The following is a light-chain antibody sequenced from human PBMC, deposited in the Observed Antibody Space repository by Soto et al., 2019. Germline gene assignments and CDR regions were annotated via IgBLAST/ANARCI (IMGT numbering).Light chain of an antibody. J-gene: IGKJ2*01. Sequence: EIVLTQSPGTLSLSPGERATLSCRASQSVSSSYLAWYQQKPGQAPRLLIYGASSRATGIPDRFSGSGSGTDFTLTIRRLEPEDFAVYYCQQYGSPSRTFGQGTKLEIK. CDR3: QQYGSPSRT. V-gene: IGKV3-20*01. CDR2: GAS. CDR1: QSVSSSY.